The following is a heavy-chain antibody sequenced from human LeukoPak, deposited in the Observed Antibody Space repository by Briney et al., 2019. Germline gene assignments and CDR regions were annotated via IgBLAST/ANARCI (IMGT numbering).Heavy chain of an antibody. V-gene: IGHV1-18*01. CDR1: CYTFTSYG. D-gene: IGHD3-10*01. J-gene: IGHJ5*02. Sequence: GASVKVSCKASCYTFTSYGVSWVRQAPGQGLEWMGWISAYNGNTNYAQKLQGRVTMTTDTSTSTAYMKLRSLRSDDTAVYYCARVLTMVRGAFNWFDPWGQGTLVTVSS. CDR2: ISAYNGNT. CDR3: ARVLTMVRGAFNWFDP.